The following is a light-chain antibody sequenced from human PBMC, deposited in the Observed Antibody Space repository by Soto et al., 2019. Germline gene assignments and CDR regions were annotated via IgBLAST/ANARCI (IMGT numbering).Light chain of an antibody. Sequence: DIVLTQSPATLSLSPGERATLSCRASQSVGNSVAWYQHKPGQAPRLLLYDVFNRAAGVPARFSGSGSGTDFTLTISSLASEDFAVYYCQHRANWPFGQGTKVVIK. CDR1: QSVGNS. CDR3: QHRANWP. V-gene: IGKV3-11*01. J-gene: IGKJ1*01. CDR2: DVF.